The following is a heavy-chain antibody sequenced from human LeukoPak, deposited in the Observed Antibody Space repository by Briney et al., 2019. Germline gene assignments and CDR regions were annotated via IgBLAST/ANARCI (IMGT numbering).Heavy chain of an antibody. J-gene: IGHJ4*02. Sequence: GGSLRLSCAASGFTFSKYRMLWVRQAPGKGLGSVSRINTDGAVTTYADSVKGRFTVSRDNADNTMFLQMNSVRGEDTAVYYCATKQWLAPPPDSWGQGTPVTVSS. CDR2: INTDGAVT. D-gene: IGHD6-19*01. CDR1: GFTFSKYR. CDR3: ATKQWLAPPPDS. V-gene: IGHV3-74*01.